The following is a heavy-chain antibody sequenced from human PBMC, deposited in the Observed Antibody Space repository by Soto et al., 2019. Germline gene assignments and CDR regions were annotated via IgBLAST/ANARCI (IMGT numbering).Heavy chain of an antibody. V-gene: IGHV4-31*03. J-gene: IGHJ4*02. CDR1: GGSISSCGYY. CDR3: ARDRGDGDRRNFDY. CDR2: IYYSGST. D-gene: IGHD4-17*01. Sequence: SETLSLTCTVSGGSISSCGYYWSWIRQHPGKGLEWIGYIYYSGSTYYNPSLKSRVTISVDTSKNQFSLKLSSVTAADTAVYYCARDRGDGDRRNFDYWGQGTLVTVSS.